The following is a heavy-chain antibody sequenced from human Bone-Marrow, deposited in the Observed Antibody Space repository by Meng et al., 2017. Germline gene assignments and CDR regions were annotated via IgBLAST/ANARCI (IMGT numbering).Heavy chain of an antibody. CDR3: TRGGHMVRGIVAAFDI. D-gene: IGHD3-10*01. V-gene: IGHV3-49*03. J-gene: IGHJ3*02. Sequence: GGSLRLSCTASGFTFGDYAMSWFRQAPGKGLEWVGFIRSKAYGGTTEYAASVKGRFTISRDDSKSIAYLQMNSLKTEDTAVYYCTRGGHMVRGIVAAFDIWGQGTMVTVSS. CDR2: IRSKAYGGTT. CDR1: GFTFGDYA.